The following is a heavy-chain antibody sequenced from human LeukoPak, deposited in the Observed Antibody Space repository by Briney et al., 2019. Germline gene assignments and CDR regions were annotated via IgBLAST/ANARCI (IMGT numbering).Heavy chain of an antibody. D-gene: IGHD6-19*01. V-gene: IGHV1-2*02. CDR2: INPNSGGT. J-gene: IGHJ4*02. CDR1: GYTFTGYY. Sequence: ASVKVSCKASGYTFTGYYMHWVRQAPGQGLEWMGWINPNSGGTNYAQKFQGRVTMTRDTSISTAYMELSRLRSDDTAVYYCARDREYSSGSVDYWGQGTLVTVSS. CDR3: ARDREYSSGSVDY.